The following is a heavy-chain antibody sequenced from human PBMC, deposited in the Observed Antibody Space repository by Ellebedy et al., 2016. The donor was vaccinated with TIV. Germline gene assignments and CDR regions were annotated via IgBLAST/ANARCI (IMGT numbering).Heavy chain of an antibody. J-gene: IGHJ4*02. CDR3: FRFDY. V-gene: IGHV3-11*06. CDR1: GFSFSDHY. Sequence: GESLKISCVVSGFSFSDHYMNWIRQTPGKGLEWLSYISGSSVDTNYADSVKGRFTISRDNAKNSLYLQMNSLRAEDTAVYYCFRFDYWGQGTLVTVSS. CDR2: ISGSSVDT.